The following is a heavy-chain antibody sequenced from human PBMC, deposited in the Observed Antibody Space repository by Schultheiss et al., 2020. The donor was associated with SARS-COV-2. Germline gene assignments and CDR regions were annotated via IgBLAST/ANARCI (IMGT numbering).Heavy chain of an antibody. J-gene: IGHJ4*02. CDR1: GGSISSSSYY. CDR3: SDFSSSWYWGADY. Sequence: SETLSLTCTVSGGSISSSSYYWGWIRQPPGKGLEWIGSIYYSGSTYYNPSLKSRVTISVDTSKNQFSLKLSSVTAADTAVYYCSDFSSSWYWGADYWGQGTLVTVSS. CDR2: IYYSGST. D-gene: IGHD6-13*01. V-gene: IGHV4-39*01.